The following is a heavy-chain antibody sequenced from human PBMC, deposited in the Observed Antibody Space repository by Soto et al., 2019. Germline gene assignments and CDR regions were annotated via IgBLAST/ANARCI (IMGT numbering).Heavy chain of an antibody. V-gene: IGHV4-59*01. CDR2: ISYSGTT. Sequence: TLSLTCTVSGGSIRSYYWSCIRRPPGMGLEWIASISYSGTTNYNSSLKSRVTISIDTSKNQFSLKFNSVTAADTAVYYCAREGYNFGPFDYWGQGALVTVSS. J-gene: IGHJ4*02. CDR3: AREGYNFGPFDY. D-gene: IGHD5-18*01. CDR1: GGSIRSYY.